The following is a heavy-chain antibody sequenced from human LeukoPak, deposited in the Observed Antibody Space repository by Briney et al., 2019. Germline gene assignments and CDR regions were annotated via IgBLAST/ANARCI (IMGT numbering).Heavy chain of an antibody. CDR3: ARVRVPAADYYYYYMDV. CDR1: GGTFSSYA. J-gene: IGHJ6*03. V-gene: IGHV1-69*05. Sequence: SVKVSCKASGGTFSSYAISWVRQAPGQGLEWMGGIIPIFGTANYAQKFQGRVTITTDESTSTAYMELSSLRSEDTAVYYCARVRVPAADYYYYYMDVWGKGTTVTVSS. D-gene: IGHD2-2*01. CDR2: IIPIFGTA.